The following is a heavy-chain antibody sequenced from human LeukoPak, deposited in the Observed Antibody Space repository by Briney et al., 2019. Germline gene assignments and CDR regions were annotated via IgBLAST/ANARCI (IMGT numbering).Heavy chain of an antibody. CDR2: ISYDGSNK. Sequence: PGGSLRLSCAASGFTFSSYAMHWVRQAPGKGLEWVAVISYDGSNKYYADSVKGRFTISRDNSKNTLYLQMNSLSAEDTAVYYCARGNSGNNYRYYFDYWGQGTLVTVSS. V-gene: IGHV3-30-3*01. J-gene: IGHJ4*02. D-gene: IGHD1-26*01. CDR1: GFTFSSYA. CDR3: ARGNSGNNYRYYFDY.